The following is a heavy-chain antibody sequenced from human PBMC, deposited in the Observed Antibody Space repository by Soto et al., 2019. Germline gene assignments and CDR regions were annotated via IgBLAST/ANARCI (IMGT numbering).Heavy chain of an antibody. Sequence: SGPTLVNPTQTLTLTCTFSGFSLSTSGVGVGWIRQPPGKALEWLALIYWDDDKRYSPSLTSRLTITKDTSKNQVDLTMTNMEPLDSASYRCGRPPVRPYYSGMDGWGEETTVTV. V-gene: IGHV2-5*02. CDR2: IYWDDDK. CDR3: GRPPVRPYYSGMDG. CDR1: GFSLSTSGVG. D-gene: IGHD2-8*01. J-gene: IGHJ6*02.